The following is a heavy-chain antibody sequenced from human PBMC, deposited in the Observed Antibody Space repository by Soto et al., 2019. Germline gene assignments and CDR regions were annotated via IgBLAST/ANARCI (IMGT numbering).Heavy chain of an antibody. CDR1: GFTFSNYA. Sequence: VQLLESGGTLVQPGGSLRLSCAASGFTFSNYAMSWVRQAPGKGLEWVSSISGSGESTFYGDSVKGRFTVSRDNSKNTLYLQMNSLGVEDTAEYYCAKGGGSCCFDCWGQGTLVTVSS. CDR2: ISGSGEST. J-gene: IGHJ4*02. D-gene: IGHD2-15*01. V-gene: IGHV3-23*01. CDR3: AKGGGSCCFDC.